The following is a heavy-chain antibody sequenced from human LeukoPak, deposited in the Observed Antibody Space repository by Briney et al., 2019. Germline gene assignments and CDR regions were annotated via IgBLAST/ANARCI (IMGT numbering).Heavy chain of an antibody. D-gene: IGHD4-11*01. CDR2: ISWNSGSI. CDR3: AKDRTTVNPRLFEN. V-gene: IGHV3-9*01. J-gene: IGHJ4*02. CDR1: GFTFDDYA. Sequence: PGGSLRLSCAASGFTFDDYAMHWVRQAPGKGLEWVSGISWNSGSIGYADSVKGRFTISRDNSKNTLYLQMNSLRAEDTAMFYCAKDRTTVNPRLFENWGQGTLVTVSS.